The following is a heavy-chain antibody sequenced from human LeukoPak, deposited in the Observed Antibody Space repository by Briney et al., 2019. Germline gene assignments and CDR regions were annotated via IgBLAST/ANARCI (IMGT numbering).Heavy chain of an antibody. CDR3: AKDPYGTRYFDY. V-gene: IGHV3-23*01. D-gene: IGHD2-2*01. J-gene: IGHJ4*02. Sequence: PGGSLRLSCAACGFTFSRNALSWVRQAPGKGLEWVSSLSGSGADTYYADSVKGRFTISRDNSKNAVYLQMNSLRAEDTAIYYCAKDPYGTRYFDYWGQGTLVTVSS. CDR1: GFTFSRNA. CDR2: LSGSGADT.